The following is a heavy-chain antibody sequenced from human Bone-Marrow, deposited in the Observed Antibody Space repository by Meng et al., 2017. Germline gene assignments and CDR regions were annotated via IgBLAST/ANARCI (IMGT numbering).Heavy chain of an antibody. D-gene: IGHD4-23*01. V-gene: IGHV4-59*01. CDR2: IYYSGST. J-gene: IGHJ4*02. CDR1: GDSISSYY. Sequence: QVQLQESGPGLVKPSETLSLTCTVSGDSISSYYCSWIRQPPGKGLEWIGYIYYSGSTNYNSSLKSRVTMSVDTSKNQFSLKLSSVTAADTAVYYCARVGLTVAFDYWGQGTLVTVSS. CDR3: ARVGLTVAFDY.